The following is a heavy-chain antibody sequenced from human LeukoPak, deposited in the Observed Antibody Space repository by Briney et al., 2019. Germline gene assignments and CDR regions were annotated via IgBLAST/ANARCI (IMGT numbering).Heavy chain of an antibody. V-gene: IGHV4-38-2*02. Sequence: PSDTLSLTCAVSGYSISSGYDWGRVRQPPGKGLEWIGSIYHSETAYYNPSLQSRVTISIDTSKNQFSLKMSSVTAADTAVYYCAREFYDSSGYTDYWGQGTLVTVSS. J-gene: IGHJ4*02. CDR3: AREFYDSSGYTDY. CDR1: GYSISSGYD. D-gene: IGHD3-22*01. CDR2: IYHSETA.